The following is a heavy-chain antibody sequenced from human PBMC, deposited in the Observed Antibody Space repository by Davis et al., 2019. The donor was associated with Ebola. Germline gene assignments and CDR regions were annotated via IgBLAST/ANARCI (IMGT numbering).Heavy chain of an antibody. J-gene: IGHJ5*02. CDR1: GYIFTDYL. V-gene: IGHV1-8*03. Sequence: ASVKVSCKASGYIFTDYLLHWVRRAPGQGLEWMGWMNLNSGKTVYAQRFQGRVTITRNITLTTAYMELSRLRSDDTAVYYCTRGYCSGTNCYSWFDPWGQGTLVTVSS. D-gene: IGHD2-2*02. CDR3: TRGYCSGTNCYSWFDP. CDR2: MNLNSGKT.